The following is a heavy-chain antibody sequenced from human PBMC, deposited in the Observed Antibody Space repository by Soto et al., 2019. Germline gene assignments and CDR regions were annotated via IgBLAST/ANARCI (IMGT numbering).Heavy chain of an antibody. V-gene: IGHV1-69*01. J-gene: IGHJ6*02. CDR3: ARGGTMIVVVSDSPYYGMDV. CDR1: GGTFSSYA. Sequence: QVQLVQSGAEVKKPGSSVKVSCKASGGTFSSYAISWVRQAPGQGLEWMGGIIPIFGTANYAQKFQGRVTITADESTSTAYMGLSSLRSEDTALYYCARGGTMIVVVSDSPYYGMDVWGQGTTVTVSS. D-gene: IGHD3-22*01. CDR2: IIPIFGTA.